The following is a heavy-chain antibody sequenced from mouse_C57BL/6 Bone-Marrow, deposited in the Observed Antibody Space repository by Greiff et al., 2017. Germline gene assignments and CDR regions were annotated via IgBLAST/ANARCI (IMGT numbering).Heavy chain of an antibody. Sequence: EVQLVESGAELVRPGASVKLSCTASGFNIKDDYMHWVKQRPEQGLEWIGYIDPENGDTEYASKFKGKATITADTSSNTAYLQLSSLTSEDTAVYYCTPLYYSNFHWGQGTTLTVSS. J-gene: IGHJ2*01. CDR3: TPLYYSNFH. CDR2: IDPENGDT. CDR1: GFNIKDDY. V-gene: IGHV14-4*01. D-gene: IGHD2-5*01.